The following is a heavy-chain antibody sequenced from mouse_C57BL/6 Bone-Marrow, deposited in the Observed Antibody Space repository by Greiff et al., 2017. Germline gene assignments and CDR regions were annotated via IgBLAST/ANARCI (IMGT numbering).Heavy chain of an antibody. D-gene: IGHD1-1*01. CDR2: INPYNGDT. V-gene: IGHV1-20*01. Sequence: EVQLQQSGPELVKPGDSVKISCKASGYSFTGYFMNWVMQSHGKSLEWIGRINPYNGDTFYNQKFKGKATLTVDKSSSTAHMELRSLTSEDSAVYYCARSDTTVVATGNYFDYWGQGTTLSVSS. CDR3: ARSDTTVVATGNYFDY. J-gene: IGHJ2*01. CDR1: GYSFTGYF.